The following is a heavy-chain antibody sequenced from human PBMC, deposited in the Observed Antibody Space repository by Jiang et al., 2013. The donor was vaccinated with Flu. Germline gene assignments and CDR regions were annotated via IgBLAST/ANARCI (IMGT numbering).Heavy chain of an antibody. CDR1: SDYY. Sequence: SDYYMSWIRQAPGKGLEWVSYISSSGSTIYYADSVKGRFTISRDNAKNSLYLQMNSLRAEDTAVYYCARDRMVGYDFWSGYGDYWGQGTLVTVSS. CDR2: ISSSGSTI. CDR3: ARDRMVGYDFWSGYGDY. J-gene: IGHJ4*02. D-gene: IGHD3-3*01. V-gene: IGHV3-11*04.